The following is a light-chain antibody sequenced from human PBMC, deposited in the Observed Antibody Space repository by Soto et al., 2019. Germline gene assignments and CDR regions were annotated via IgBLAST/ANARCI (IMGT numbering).Light chain of an antibody. CDR2: DIS. V-gene: IGKV3-11*01. Sequence: EIVLTQSPATLSVSPGERATLSCRASQSVSKLLTWYQQKPGQPPSLLMYDISTRAAGSPARFSGSGSGTAFTLTISSLEPEDFAVYFCQQCTNGPPCPFGQGTKLDIK. CDR3: QQCTNGPPCP. J-gene: IGKJ2*02. CDR1: QSVSKL.